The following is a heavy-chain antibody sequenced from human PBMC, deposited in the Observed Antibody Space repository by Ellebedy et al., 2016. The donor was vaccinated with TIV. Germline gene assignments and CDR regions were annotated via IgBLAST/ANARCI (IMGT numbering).Heavy chain of an antibody. Sequence: SVKVSXXASGGTFSSYAISWVRQAPGQGLEWMGGIIPIFGTANYAQKFQGRVTITADESTSTAYMELSRLRSEDTAVYYCAREADSGSYPDYWGQGTRVTVSS. J-gene: IGHJ4*02. CDR2: IIPIFGTA. V-gene: IGHV1-69*13. D-gene: IGHD1-26*01. CDR1: GGTFSSYA. CDR3: AREADSGSYPDY.